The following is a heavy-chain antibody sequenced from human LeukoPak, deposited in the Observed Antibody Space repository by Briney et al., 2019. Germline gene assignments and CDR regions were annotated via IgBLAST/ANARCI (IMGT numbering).Heavy chain of an antibody. CDR2: IGTAGDT. Sequence: PGGSLRLSCAASGFTFSSYDMHWVRQATGKGLEWVSAIGTAGDTYYPGSVKGRFTISRENAKNSLYLQMNSLRAGDTAVYYCARSSPQGFDLDYWGQGTLVTVSS. CDR1: GFTFSSYD. CDR3: ARSSPQGFDLDY. J-gene: IGHJ4*02. V-gene: IGHV3-13*01. D-gene: IGHD3-9*01.